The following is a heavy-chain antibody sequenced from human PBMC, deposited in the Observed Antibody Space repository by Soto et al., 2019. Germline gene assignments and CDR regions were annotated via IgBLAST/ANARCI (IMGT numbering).Heavy chain of an antibody. V-gene: IGHV1-2*02. J-gene: IGHJ3*02. CDR3: ARGWGVGVAGSAAFDM. CDR2: INPATGAA. D-gene: IGHD3-3*01. CDR1: GYPVTAYY. Sequence: QLHLLQSGAVVQKPGASVTVSCSASGYPVTAYYMHWVRQAPGRGLEWMGGINPATGAATYTKTFQGRATMTRDTYTSTVIMELSGLTSWATALFYCARGWGVGVAGSAAFDMWGQGTLVTVSS.